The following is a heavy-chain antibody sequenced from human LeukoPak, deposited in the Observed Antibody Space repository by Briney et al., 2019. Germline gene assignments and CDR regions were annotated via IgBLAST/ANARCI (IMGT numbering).Heavy chain of an antibody. CDR1: GGTFSSYA. CDR3: ASSRGYSYGPGGGMDV. CDR2: IIPIFGTA. J-gene: IGHJ6*02. Sequence: SVKVSGKASGGTFSSYAIGWVRQAPGQGLEWMGGIIPIFGTANYAQKFQGRVTITADESTSTAYMELSSLRSEDTAVYYCASSRGYSYGPGGGMDVWGQGTTVTVSS. D-gene: IGHD5-18*01. V-gene: IGHV1-69*13.